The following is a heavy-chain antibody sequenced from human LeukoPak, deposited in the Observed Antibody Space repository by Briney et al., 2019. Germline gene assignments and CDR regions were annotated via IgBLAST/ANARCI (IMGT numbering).Heavy chain of an antibody. CDR2: IYYSGST. D-gene: IGHD3-22*01. Sequence: SETLSLTCTVSGVSISSGDYYWSWIRQPPGKGLEWIGYIYYSGSTYYNPSLKSRVTISVDTSKNQFSLKLSSVTAADTAVYYCARFELRYYYDSSGYRGFDYWGQGTLVTVSS. CDR1: GVSISSGDYY. CDR3: ARFELRYYYDSSGYRGFDY. V-gene: IGHV4-30-4*01. J-gene: IGHJ4*02.